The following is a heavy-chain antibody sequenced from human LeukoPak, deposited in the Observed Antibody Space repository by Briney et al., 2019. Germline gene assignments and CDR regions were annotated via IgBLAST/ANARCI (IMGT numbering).Heavy chain of an antibody. V-gene: IGHV3-21*01. CDR2: ISGSGSYI. CDR1: GFTFSSYA. Sequence: GGSLRLSCAASGFTFSSYAMSWVRQAPGKGLEWVSSISGSGSYIYYSDSVKGRFTISRDNAKSSLYLQMNSLRAEDTAIYNCARSRGYSMYYFDDWGQGTLVTVSS. CDR3: ARSRGYSMYYFDD. J-gene: IGHJ4*02. D-gene: IGHD3-22*01.